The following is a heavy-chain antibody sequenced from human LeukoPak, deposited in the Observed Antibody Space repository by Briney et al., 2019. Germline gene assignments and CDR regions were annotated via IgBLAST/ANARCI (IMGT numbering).Heavy chain of an antibody. D-gene: IGHD3-10*01. V-gene: IGHV4-30-4*08. CDR3: ARLKTCYYGSGSYYLFDY. J-gene: IGHJ4*02. CDR2: IYYSGST. Sequence: SETLSLTCAVYGGSFSGYYWSWIRQPPGKGLEWIGYIYYSGSTYYNPSLKSRVTISVDTSKNQFSLKLSSVTAADTAVYYCARLKTCYYGSGSYYLFDYWGQGTLVTVSS. CDR1: GGSFSGYY.